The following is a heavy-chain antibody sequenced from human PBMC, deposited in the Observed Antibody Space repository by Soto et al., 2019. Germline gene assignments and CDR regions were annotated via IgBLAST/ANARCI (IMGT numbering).Heavy chain of an antibody. V-gene: IGHV1-3*05. D-gene: IGHD2-15*01. CDR3: ASESSGGEFGY. J-gene: IGHJ4*02. Sequence: QVQLVQSGAEEKKPGASVKVSCKASGYTFTSYAMHWVRQAPGQRLEWMGWINAGNGNTKYSQKFQGRVTITRDTSASTAYMELSSLTSEDTAVYYGASESSGGEFGYWGQGTLVTVSS. CDR2: INAGNGNT. CDR1: GYTFTSYA.